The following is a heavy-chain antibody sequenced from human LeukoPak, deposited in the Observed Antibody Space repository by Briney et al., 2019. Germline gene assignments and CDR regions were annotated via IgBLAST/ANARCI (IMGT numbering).Heavy chain of an antibody. V-gene: IGHV4-59*12. CDR3: ARDYYDSSGYYLFDY. Sequence: SETLSLTCTVSGGSISSYYWSWIRQPPGKGLEWIGYIYYRGSTNYNPSLKSRVTISVDTSKNQFSLKLSSVTAADTAMYYCARDYYDSSGYYLFDYWGQGTLVTVSS. CDR1: GGSISSYY. J-gene: IGHJ4*02. D-gene: IGHD3-22*01. CDR2: IYYRGST.